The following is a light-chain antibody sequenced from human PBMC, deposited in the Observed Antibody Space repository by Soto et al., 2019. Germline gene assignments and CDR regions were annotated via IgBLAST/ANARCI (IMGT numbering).Light chain of an antibody. V-gene: IGKV3-20*01. J-gene: IGKJ4*01. CDR3: QQYGSSLT. CDR1: QNVYNNY. CDR2: GAS. Sequence: EIVLTQSPGTLSLSPGERVTLSCRASQNVYNNYLAWYQQRPGQAPRSLIYGASSRATGIPDRFSGSGSGTDFTLSISRLEPEDSAVYYCQQYGSSLTVGGGTKVDSK.